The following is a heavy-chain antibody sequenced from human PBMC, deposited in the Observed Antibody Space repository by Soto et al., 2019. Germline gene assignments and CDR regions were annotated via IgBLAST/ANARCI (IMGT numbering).Heavy chain of an antibody. CDR1: GFTFSSYG. Sequence: QVQLVESGGGVVQPGRSLRHSCAASGFTFSSYGMHWVRQAPGKGLEWVAVIWYDGSNKYYADSVKGRLTISRDNSKNTLYLQMNSLRAEDTAVYYCARDYRQYSSGWYNWFDPWGQGTLVTVSS. V-gene: IGHV3-33*01. D-gene: IGHD6-19*01. CDR3: ARDYRQYSSGWYNWFDP. J-gene: IGHJ5*02. CDR2: IWYDGSNK.